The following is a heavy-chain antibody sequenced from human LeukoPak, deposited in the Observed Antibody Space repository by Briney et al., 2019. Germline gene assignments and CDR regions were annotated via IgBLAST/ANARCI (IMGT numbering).Heavy chain of an antibody. V-gene: IGHV3-9*01. D-gene: IGHD3-22*01. Sequence: PGGSLRLSCAASGFTFDDYAMHWVRQAPGKGLEWVSGISWNSDSIGYADSVKGRLTISRDNAKNSLYLQMNSLRAEDTALYYCAKDYYDFGYFDYWGQGTLVTVSS. CDR1: GFTFDDYA. CDR3: AKDYYDFGYFDY. J-gene: IGHJ4*02. CDR2: ISWNSDSI.